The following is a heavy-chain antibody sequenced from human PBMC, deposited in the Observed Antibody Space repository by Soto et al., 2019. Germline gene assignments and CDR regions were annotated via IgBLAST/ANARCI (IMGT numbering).Heavy chain of an antibody. V-gene: IGHV3-30-3*01. D-gene: IGHD3-3*01. CDR2: ISNDGSNY. CDR3: ARGTTLAIFDYGMDV. J-gene: IGHJ6*02. CDR1: GFTFTSYA. Sequence: QVQLVESRGGVVQPGRSLRLSCAASGFTFTSYAMHWVRQAPGKGLEWVAVISNDGSNYYYADSVRGRFTISRDNTKNTLFLQTSSLRGEDSGVYYCARGTTLAIFDYGMDVWGQGTTVTVSS.